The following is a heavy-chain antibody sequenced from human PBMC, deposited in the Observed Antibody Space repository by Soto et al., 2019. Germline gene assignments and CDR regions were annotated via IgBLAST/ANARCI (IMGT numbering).Heavy chain of an antibody. D-gene: IGHD4-4*01. Sequence: ASVKVSCKASGGTFSSYTISWVRQAPGQGLEWMGWINPNSGGTNYAQKFQGWVTMTRDTSISTAYMELSRLRSDDTAVYYCARERGNYEGYYYYYGMDVWGQGTTVTVSS. CDR1: GGTFSSYT. V-gene: IGHV1-2*04. CDR2: INPNSGGT. CDR3: ARERGNYEGYYYYYGMDV. J-gene: IGHJ6*02.